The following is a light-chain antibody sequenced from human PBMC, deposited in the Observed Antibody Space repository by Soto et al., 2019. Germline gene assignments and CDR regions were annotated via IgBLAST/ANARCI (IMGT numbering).Light chain of an antibody. CDR3: CSFKSITTYV. J-gene: IGLJ1*01. Sequence: QSALTQPAAVSGSLGQAITISSTGTSSDVGAYNDVSWYQQQPGKAPKLMMSEVSNRPSVVSNRFSGSKSVNTASLIISGMQAEDEADYYCCSFKSITTYVFGPGTMVTVL. V-gene: IGLV2-14*01. CDR1: SSDVGAYND. CDR2: EVS.